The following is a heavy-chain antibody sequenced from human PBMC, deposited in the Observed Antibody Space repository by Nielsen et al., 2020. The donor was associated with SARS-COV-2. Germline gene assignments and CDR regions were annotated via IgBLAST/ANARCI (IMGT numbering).Heavy chain of an antibody. D-gene: IGHD3-3*01. V-gene: IGHV3-20*01. Sequence: GGSLRLSCAASGFTFDDYGMSWVRQAPGKGLEWVSGINWNGGSTGYADSVKGRFTISRGNAKNSLYLQMNSLRAEDTALYHCARDHTPIIRFLIDWGQGTLVTVSS. CDR2: INWNGGST. CDR1: GFTFDDYG. J-gene: IGHJ4*02. CDR3: ARDHTPIIRFLID.